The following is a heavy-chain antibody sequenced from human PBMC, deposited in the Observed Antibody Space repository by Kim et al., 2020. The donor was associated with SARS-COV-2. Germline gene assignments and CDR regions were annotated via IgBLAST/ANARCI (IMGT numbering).Heavy chain of an antibody. CDR1: GFTFSDYY. V-gene: IGHV3-11*01. CDR3: ARGLTGLRSYNWFGP. D-gene: IGHD3-16*01. Sequence: GGSLRLSCAASGFTFSDYYMSWVRQAPGKGQEWVSYISSSGSTTYYADSVKGRFTISRDNAKNSLYLQMNSLRVDDTAVYYCARGLTGLRSYNWFGPWGQGTLVTVSS. CDR2: ISSSGSTT. J-gene: IGHJ5*02.